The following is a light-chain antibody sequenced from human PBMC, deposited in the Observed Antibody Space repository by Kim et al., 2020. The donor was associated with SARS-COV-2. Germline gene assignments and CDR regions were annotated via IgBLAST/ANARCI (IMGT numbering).Light chain of an antibody. CDR1: SLRTYY. CDR3: NSRDTSGYLLV. Sequence: SSELTQDPAVSVALGQTVRITCQGDSLRTYYASWYQQKPGQAPVLVIYGKNNRPSGIPDRFSASSSGNTASLTITGAQAEDEADYYCNSRDTSGYLLVFG. V-gene: IGLV3-19*01. CDR2: GKN. J-gene: IGLJ3*02.